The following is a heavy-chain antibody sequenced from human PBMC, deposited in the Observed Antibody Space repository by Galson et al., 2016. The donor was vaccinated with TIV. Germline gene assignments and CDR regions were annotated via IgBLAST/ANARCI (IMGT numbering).Heavy chain of an antibody. D-gene: IGHD5-24*01. Sequence: SLRLSCAASGFTVSTNYMTWVRQAPGKGLEWVAVIHRGGNTVYADAVKSRFTISRDTSQNTVHLQMNSLRAEDTAVYFCSKLRGWSGDGFFDYWGQETLVTVSS. J-gene: IGHJ4*02. V-gene: IGHV3-53*01. CDR1: GFTVSTNY. CDR2: IHRGGNT. CDR3: SKLRGWSGDGFFDY.